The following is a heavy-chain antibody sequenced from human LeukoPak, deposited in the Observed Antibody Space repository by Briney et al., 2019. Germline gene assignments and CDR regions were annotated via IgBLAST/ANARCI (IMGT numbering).Heavy chain of an antibody. Sequence: SETLSLTCAVYGGSFSGYYWSWIRQPPGKGLEWIGEINHSGSTNYNPSLKSRVTISVDTSKNRFSLKLSSVTAADTAVYYCARRLGRSFDYWGQGTLVTVSS. CDR2: INHSGST. J-gene: IGHJ4*02. CDR1: GGSFSGYY. V-gene: IGHV4-34*01. D-gene: IGHD2-21*01. CDR3: ARRLGRSFDY.